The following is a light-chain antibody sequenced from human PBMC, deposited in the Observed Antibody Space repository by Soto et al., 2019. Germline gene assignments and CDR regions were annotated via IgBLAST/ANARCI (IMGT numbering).Light chain of an antibody. Sequence: DIQMTQSPSSLSASVGDRVTITCRASQSIKSYLNWYQQRPGNAPKLLIYATSSLQTGVPSRFSGSGSGTDFTLTISSLQPEDFATYYCQQTYSTPSHFGGGTKVDI. CDR1: QSIKSY. CDR3: QQTYSTPSH. V-gene: IGKV1-39*01. CDR2: ATS. J-gene: IGKJ4*01.